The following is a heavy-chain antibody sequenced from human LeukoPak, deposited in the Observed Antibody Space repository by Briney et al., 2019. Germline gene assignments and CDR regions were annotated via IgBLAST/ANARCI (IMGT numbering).Heavy chain of an antibody. CDR2: ISSSSSYI. CDR3: ARDGEDIVVVPAAIRDQNWFDP. V-gene: IGHV3-21*01. Sequence: GGSLRLSCAASGFTFSSYSMNWVRQAPGKGLEWVSSISSSSSYIYYADSVKGRFTISRDNAKNSLYLQMNSLRAEDTAVYYCARDGEDIVVVPAAIRDQNWFDPWGQGTLVTVSS. CDR1: GFTFSSYS. D-gene: IGHD2-2*02. J-gene: IGHJ5*02.